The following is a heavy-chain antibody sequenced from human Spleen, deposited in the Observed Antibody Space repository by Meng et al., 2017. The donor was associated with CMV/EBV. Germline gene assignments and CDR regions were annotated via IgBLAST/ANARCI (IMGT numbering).Heavy chain of an antibody. Sequence: ASVKVSCKASGGTFSSYAISWVRQAPGQGLEWMGWINPNSGGTDFAQKFQGRVTMTRDTSISTAYMKLSRLTSDDTAVYYCARSSGYEVDYWGQGTLVTVSS. CDR3: ARSSGYEVDY. CDR2: INPNSGGT. D-gene: IGHD5-12*01. CDR1: GGTFSSYA. V-gene: IGHV1-2*02. J-gene: IGHJ4*02.